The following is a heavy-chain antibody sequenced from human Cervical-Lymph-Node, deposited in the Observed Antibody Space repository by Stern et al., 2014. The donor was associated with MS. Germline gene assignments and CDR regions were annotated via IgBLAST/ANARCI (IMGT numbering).Heavy chain of an antibody. CDR1: GFTFSSSG. V-gene: IGHV3-33*01. CDR2: RWYDGSNR. D-gene: IGHD4-23*01. CDR3: AREGGNTAEYFQH. Sequence: VQLLESGGGVVQPGRSLRLSCAASGFTFSSSGMHWVRQAPGKGLEWLASRWYDGSNRYYADSVKGRFTISRDNSKNTLYLQMNSLRAEDTAVYYCAREGGNTAEYFQHWGQGTLVTVSS. J-gene: IGHJ1*01.